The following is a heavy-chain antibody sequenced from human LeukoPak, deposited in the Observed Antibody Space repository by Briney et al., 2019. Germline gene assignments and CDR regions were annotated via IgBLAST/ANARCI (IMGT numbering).Heavy chain of an antibody. V-gene: IGHV3-21*04. D-gene: IGHD1-26*01. Sequence: GGSLRLSCAASGFTFSSYSMNWVRQAPGKGLEWVSSISSSSSYIYYADSVKGRFTISRDNSKNTLYLQMNSLRAEDTAVYYCAKDDSGGYYPYYYYMDVWGKGTTVTISS. CDR1: GFTFSSYS. CDR2: ISSSSSYI. CDR3: AKDDSGGYYPYYYYMDV. J-gene: IGHJ6*03.